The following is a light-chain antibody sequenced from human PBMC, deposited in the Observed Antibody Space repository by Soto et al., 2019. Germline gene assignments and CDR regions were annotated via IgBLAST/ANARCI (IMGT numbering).Light chain of an antibody. V-gene: IGKV3-15*01. J-gene: IGKJ4*01. CDR2: GAS. CDR3: QHYNELPLT. CDR1: QSVSTN. Sequence: EIVMTQSPATLSVSPGERATLSCRASQSVSTNLAWYQQKPGQGPRLLIFGASTRAIGIPARFSGSGSGTDFNLTISSLQSEDFAVYYCQHYNELPLTFGGGTKVDIK.